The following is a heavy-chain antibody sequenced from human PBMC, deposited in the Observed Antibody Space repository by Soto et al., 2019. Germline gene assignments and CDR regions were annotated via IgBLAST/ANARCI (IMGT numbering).Heavy chain of an antibody. CDR1: GFTFSSYS. V-gene: IGHV3-48*01. D-gene: IGHD6-6*01. CDR3: ARSGSSSPLYYFDY. CDR2: ISSSSSTI. J-gene: IGHJ4*02. Sequence: GGSLRLSCAASGFTFSSYSMNWVRQAPGKGLEWVSYISSSSSTIYYADSVKGRFTISRDNAKNSLYLQMNSLRAEDTAVYYCARSGSSSPLYYFDYWGQGTLVTVS.